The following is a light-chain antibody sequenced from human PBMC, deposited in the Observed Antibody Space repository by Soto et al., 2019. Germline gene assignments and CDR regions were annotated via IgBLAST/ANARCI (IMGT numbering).Light chain of an antibody. CDR2: DAS. CDR1: QNIDNY. V-gene: IGKV1-39*01. J-gene: IGKJ4*01. CDR3: QQSYITPLT. Sequence: DIQMTQSPSSLSASVGDRVTITCRASQNIDNYLNWYQHNPGEAPKLLIYDASNLQSGVPSRFSGSGSGTDFTLTISSLQPEDFASYYCQQSYITPLTFGGGTKVEIK.